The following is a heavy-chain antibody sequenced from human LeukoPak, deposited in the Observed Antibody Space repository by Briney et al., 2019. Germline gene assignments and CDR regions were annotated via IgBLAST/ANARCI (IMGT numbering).Heavy chain of an antibody. Sequence: SETLSLTCTVSGGSISSYYWSWIRQPPGKGLEWMGDIYYSWSTNYNPALKSRGTISVDTSKKQFSLKLSSVTAADTAVYYCASRLGPILMSTWIHPWGQGTLVTVSS. CDR1: GGSISSYY. D-gene: IGHD2/OR15-2a*01. J-gene: IGHJ5*02. V-gene: IGHV4-59*01. CDR2: IYYSWST. CDR3: ASRLGPILMSTWIHP.